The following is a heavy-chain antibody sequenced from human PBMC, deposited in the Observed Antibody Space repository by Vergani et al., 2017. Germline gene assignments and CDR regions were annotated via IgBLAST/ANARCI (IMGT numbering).Heavy chain of an antibody. V-gene: IGHV3-30*02. D-gene: IGHD2-21*01. Sequence: HVRLLESGGGVVQAGGTLTLSCAASGFNFNRYGMHWVRQTPGKGLAWVAFIRYDGRNRYYADSVKGRFIVSRDNSNNTLFLQMNSLRSEDTAVYFCAKDRNIVEVNDTVYWCQGILVTVSS. CDR1: GFNFNRYG. CDR2: IRYDGRNR. J-gene: IGHJ4*02. CDR3: AKDRNIVEVNDTVY.